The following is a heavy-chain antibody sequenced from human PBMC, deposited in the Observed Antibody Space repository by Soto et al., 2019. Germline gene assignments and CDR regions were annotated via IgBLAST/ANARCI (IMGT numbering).Heavy chain of an antibody. J-gene: IGHJ4*02. CDR3: ARDHPSDY. CDR2: IYYSGST. Sequence: SETLSLTCTVSGGSISSYYWSWIRQPPGKGLEWIGYIYYSGSTNYNPSLKSRVTISVDTSKNQFSLKLSSVTAADTAVYYCARDHPSDYWGQGTLVTVSS. CDR1: GGSISSYY. V-gene: IGHV4-59*01.